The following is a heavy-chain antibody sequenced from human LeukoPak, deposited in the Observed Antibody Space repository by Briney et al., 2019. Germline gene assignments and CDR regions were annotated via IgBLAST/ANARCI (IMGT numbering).Heavy chain of an antibody. CDR1: GGSFSGYY. CDR3: ARGLIAAAATGVTASRLRAYGMDV. J-gene: IGHJ6*02. Sequence: SETLSLTCAVYGGSFSGYYWSWIRQPPGKGLEWIGEINHSGSTNYNPSLKSRVTISVDTSKNQFSLKLSSVTAADTAVYYCARGLIAAAATGVTASRLRAYGMDVWGQGTTVTVSS. CDR2: INHSGST. V-gene: IGHV4-34*01. D-gene: IGHD6-13*01.